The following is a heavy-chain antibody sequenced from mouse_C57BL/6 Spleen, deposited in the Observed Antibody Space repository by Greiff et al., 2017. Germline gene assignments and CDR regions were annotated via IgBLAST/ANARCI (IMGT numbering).Heavy chain of an antibody. J-gene: IGHJ4*01. D-gene: IGHD2-4*01. CDR3: ARDDCPSYAMDY. Sequence: VQLQQSGPELVKPGASVKIPCKASGYTFTDYNMDWVKQSHGKSLEWIGDINPNNGGTIYNQKFKGKATLTVDKSSSTAYMELRSLTSEGTAVYYCARDDCPSYAMDYWGQGTSVTGSS. V-gene: IGHV1-18*01. CDR2: INPNNGGT. CDR1: GYTFTDYN.